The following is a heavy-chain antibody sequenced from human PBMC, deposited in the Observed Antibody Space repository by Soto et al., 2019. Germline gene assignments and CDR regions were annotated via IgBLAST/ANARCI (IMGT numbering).Heavy chain of an antibody. CDR3: ARHSLALRKNNWFDP. D-gene: IGHD3-3*02. V-gene: IGHV4-39*01. Sequence: SETLSLTCTVSGDSIISSDFYFFCVRQPPWKGLELIGSIFYLGSSYYNPSLKSRVTMSVDTSKNQFSLGLRSVTAADTALYFCARHSLALRKNNWFDPWGQGIMVTVSS. CDR2: IFYLGSS. J-gene: IGHJ5*02. CDR1: GDSIISSDFY.